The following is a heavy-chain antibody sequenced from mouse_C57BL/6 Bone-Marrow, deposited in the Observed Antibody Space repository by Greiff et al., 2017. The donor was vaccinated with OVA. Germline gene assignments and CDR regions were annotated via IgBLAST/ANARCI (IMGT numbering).Heavy chain of an antibody. CDR2: IDPSDSYT. Sequence: QVQLQQPGAELVRPGTSVKLSCKASGYTFTSYWMHWVKQRPGQGLEWIGVIDPSDSYTNYNQKFKGKATLTVDTSSSTAYMQLSSLTSEDSAVYYCARGYDGYYGYWGQGTTLTVSS. CDR3: ARGYDGYYGY. J-gene: IGHJ2*01. CDR1: GYTFTSYW. V-gene: IGHV1-59*01. D-gene: IGHD2-3*01.